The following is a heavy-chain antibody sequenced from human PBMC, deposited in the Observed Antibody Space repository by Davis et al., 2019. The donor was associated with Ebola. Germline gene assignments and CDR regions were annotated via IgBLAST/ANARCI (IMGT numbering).Heavy chain of an antibody. CDR3: ARHPSARYKYGYKGPFDY. V-gene: IGHV3-9*01. D-gene: IGHD5-18*01. J-gene: IGHJ4*02. CDR2: ISWNSGSI. CDR1: GFTFDDYA. Sequence: SLKIPCAASGFTFDDYAMHWVRQAPGKGLEWVSGISWNSGSIGYADSVKGRFTISRDNAKNSLYLQMNSLRAEDTAVYYCARHPSARYKYGYKGPFDYWGQGTLVTVSS.